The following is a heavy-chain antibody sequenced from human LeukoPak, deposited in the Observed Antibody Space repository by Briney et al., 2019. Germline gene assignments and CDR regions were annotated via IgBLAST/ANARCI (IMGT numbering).Heavy chain of an antibody. D-gene: IGHD3-22*01. J-gene: IGHJ3*02. CDR1: GGSFSGYY. CDR3: ARCSGYSVGNDAFDI. CDR2: INHSGST. Sequence: PSETLSLTCAVYGGSFSGYYWSWIRQPPGKGLEWIGEINHSGSTNYNPSLKSRVTISVDTSKNQFSLKLSSVTAADTAVYYCARCSGYSVGNDAFDIWGQGTMVTVSS. V-gene: IGHV4-34*01.